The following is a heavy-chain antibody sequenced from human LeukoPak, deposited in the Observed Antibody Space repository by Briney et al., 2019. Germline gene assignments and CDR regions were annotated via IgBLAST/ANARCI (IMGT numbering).Heavy chain of an antibody. V-gene: IGHV3-30*04. CDR2: ISYDGSNK. CDR3: ARTVVGITMVRGVIGGFDY. J-gene: IGHJ4*02. Sequence: GGPLRLSCAASGFTFSSYAMHWVRQAPGKGLEWVAVISYDGSNKYYADSVKGRFTISRDNSKNTLYLRMNSLRAEDTAVYYCARTVVGITMVRGVIGGFDYWGQGTLVTVSS. CDR1: GFTFSSYA. D-gene: IGHD3-10*01.